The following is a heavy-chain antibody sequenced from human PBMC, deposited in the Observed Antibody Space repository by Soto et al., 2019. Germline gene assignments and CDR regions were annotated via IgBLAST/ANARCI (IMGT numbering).Heavy chain of an antibody. CDR3: ARRGSGWEGYFDY. Sequence: SETLSLTCTVSGGSISSSSYYWGWIRQPPGKGLEWIGSIYYSGSTYYNPSLKSRVTISVDTSKNQFSLKLSSVTAADTAVYYCARRGSGWEGYFDYWGQGTLVTV. CDR1: GGSISSSSYY. CDR2: IYYSGST. J-gene: IGHJ4*02. D-gene: IGHD6-19*01. V-gene: IGHV4-39*01.